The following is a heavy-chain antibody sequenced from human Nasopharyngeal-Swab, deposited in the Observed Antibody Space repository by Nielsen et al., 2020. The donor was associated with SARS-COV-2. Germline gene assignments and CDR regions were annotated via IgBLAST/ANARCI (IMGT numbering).Heavy chain of an antibody. V-gene: IGHV4-59*11. CDR3: ARATYSGYDWNYYYIDV. CDR1: GGSINSHF. D-gene: IGHD5-12*01. J-gene: IGHJ6*03. CDR2: IYSSGST. Sequence: SETLSLTCSVSGGSINSHFWSWIRQPPGKGLEWIGYIYSSGSTDYNPSLKSRVTLSVDASKNQFSLKLNSVTAADTAVYYCARATYSGYDWNYYYIDVWGKGTTVTLSS.